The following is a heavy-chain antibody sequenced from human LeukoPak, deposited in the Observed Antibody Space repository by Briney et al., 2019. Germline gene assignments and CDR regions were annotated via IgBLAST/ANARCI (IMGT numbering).Heavy chain of an antibody. D-gene: IGHD3-10*01. V-gene: IGHV5-51*01. CDR1: GYSFTSYW. CDR3: TRRLVVRGGYEDY. J-gene: IGHJ4*02. Sequence: GESLKISCKGSGYSFTSYWIGWVRQMPGKGLGWMGIIYPGDSDTRYSPSFQGQVTISADKSISTAYLQWSSLKASDTAMYYCTRRLVVRGGYEDYWGQGTLVTVSS. CDR2: IYPGDSDT.